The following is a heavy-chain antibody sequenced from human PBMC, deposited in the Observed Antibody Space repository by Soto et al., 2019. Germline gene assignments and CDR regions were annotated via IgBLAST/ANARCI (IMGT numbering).Heavy chain of an antibody. J-gene: IGHJ3*01. CDR2: IYSGCST. Sequence: GGSLRLSCAASGFTVSSNYMSWVRQAPGKGLEWVSVIYSGCSTYYADSVKCRFTISRDNSKNTLYLQMNSLRAEDTAVYYFARDSSGAFDVWGQVTIVTVSS. V-gene: IGHV3-66*01. CDR3: ARDSSGAFDV. CDR1: GFTVSSNY. D-gene: IGHD3-22*01.